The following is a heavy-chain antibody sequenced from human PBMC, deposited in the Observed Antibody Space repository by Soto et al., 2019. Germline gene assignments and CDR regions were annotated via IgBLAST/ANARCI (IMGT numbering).Heavy chain of an antibody. D-gene: IGHD2-15*01. CDR1: GGSFSGYY. J-gene: IGHJ5*02. CDR3: ARGQQWWRALNWFDP. CDR2: INHSGST. V-gene: IGHV4-34*01. Sequence: QVQLQQWGAGLLKPSETLSLTCAVYGGSFSGYYWSWIRQPPGKGLEWIGEINHSGSTNYNPSLKSRVTISVDTSKNQFSLKLSSVTAADTAVYYCARGQQWWRALNWFDPWGQGTLVTVSS.